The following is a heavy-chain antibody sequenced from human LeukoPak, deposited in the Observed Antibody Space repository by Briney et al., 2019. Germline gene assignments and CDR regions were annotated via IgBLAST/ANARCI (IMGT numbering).Heavy chain of an antibody. CDR1: GGSISSYL. Sequence: SETLSLTCTVSGGSISSYLWSWIRQPPGKGLEWIGYIYYSGSTIYNPSLKSRVTISVDTSKNQFSLKLSSVTAADTAVYYCARRAYSSGYYYFDYWGQGTLVTVSS. J-gene: IGHJ4*02. CDR2: IYYSGST. D-gene: IGHD3-22*01. CDR3: ARRAYSSGYYYFDY. V-gene: IGHV4-59*01.